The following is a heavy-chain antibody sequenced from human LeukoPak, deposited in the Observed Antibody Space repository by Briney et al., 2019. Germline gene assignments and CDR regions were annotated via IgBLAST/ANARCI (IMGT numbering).Heavy chain of an antibody. CDR3: ARGCSSTSCYEIWFDP. D-gene: IGHD2-2*01. J-gene: IGHJ5*02. CDR1: GYTFTSYG. Sequence: VASVKVSCKASGYTFTSYGISWVRQAPGQGLEWMGWISAYNGNTNYAQKLQGRVTMTTDTSTSTAYMELRSLRSDDTAVYYCARGCSSTSCYEIWFDPWGQGTLVTVSS. V-gene: IGHV1-18*01. CDR2: ISAYNGNT.